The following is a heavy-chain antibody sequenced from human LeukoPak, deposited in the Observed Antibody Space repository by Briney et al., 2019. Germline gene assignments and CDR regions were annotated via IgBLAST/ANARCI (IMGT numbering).Heavy chain of an antibody. J-gene: IGHJ3*02. Sequence: GGSLRLSCAASGFTVSNFWMHWVRQAPGQGLVRVSRINSDGTSTNYADSVKGRLTISRGNTKNTLYLQMNSLTVEDTAVYYCARETWSRGGDAFDIWGRGTMVTVSS. CDR2: INSDGTST. CDR3: ARETWSRGGDAFDI. D-gene: IGHD3-10*01. CDR1: GFTVSNFW. V-gene: IGHV3-74*01.